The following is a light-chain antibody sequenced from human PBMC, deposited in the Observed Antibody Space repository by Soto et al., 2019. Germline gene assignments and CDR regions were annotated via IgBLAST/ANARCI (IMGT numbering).Light chain of an antibody. CDR3: QRYNSYWT. CDR2: KAS. CDR1: QSIGSW. V-gene: IGKV1-5*03. J-gene: IGKJ1*01. Sequence: DIQMTQSLSTLSASVGDRVTITCRASQSIGSWLAWYQQQPGKAPKLLIYKASILQSGVPSRFSGSGSGTEFTLTISSLQPDDFATYYCQRYNSYWTFGQGTKVDIK.